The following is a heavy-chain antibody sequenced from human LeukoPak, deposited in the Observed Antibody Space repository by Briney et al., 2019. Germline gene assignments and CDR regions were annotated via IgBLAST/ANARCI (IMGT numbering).Heavy chain of an antibody. D-gene: IGHD3-22*01. CDR1: GDSISSGSFY. Sequence: PSQTLSLTCSVSGDSISSGSFYWSWLRQPAGRGLEWIARIYTSGTTNYNPSLKSRVTISVDTSKNPFSLKLSSVTAADTAVYYCARVVQSTDSSGFYLPEYFQHWGQGTLVTVSS. CDR3: ARVVQSTDSSGFYLPEYFQH. V-gene: IGHV4-61*02. J-gene: IGHJ1*01. CDR2: IYTSGTT.